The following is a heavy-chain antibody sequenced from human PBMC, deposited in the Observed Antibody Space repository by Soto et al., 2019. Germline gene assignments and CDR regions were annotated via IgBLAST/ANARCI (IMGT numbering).Heavy chain of an antibody. D-gene: IGHD3-16*01. CDR2: ISYSGST. CDR3: ARVWGYAFAY. V-gene: IGHV4-59*01. J-gene: IGHJ4*02. CDR1: GGSISSYY. Sequence: SETLSLTCTVSGGSISSYYWSWIRQPQGKGLEWIGYISYSGSTNYNPSLKSRVTISVDTSKNHFSLKLNSLTAADPAVYYCARVWGYAFAYWGQGTLVIVSS.